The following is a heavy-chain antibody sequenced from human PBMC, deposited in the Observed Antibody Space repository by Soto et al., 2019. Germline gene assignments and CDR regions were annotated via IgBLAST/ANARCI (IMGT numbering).Heavy chain of an antibody. CDR2: IVPIFGTF. J-gene: IGHJ4*02. CDR3: ARDRNWALDY. Sequence: QVHLVQSAAEVKKPGSSVRVSCTVSGGTFGRNTIVWVRQAPEQGLECMGHIVPIFGTFKYAQKFQGRVTFTADESTTTASMDLSSLTSEDTAVYFCARDRNWALDYWGQGTLVTVSS. V-gene: IGHV1-69*01. CDR1: GGTFGRNT. D-gene: IGHD7-27*01.